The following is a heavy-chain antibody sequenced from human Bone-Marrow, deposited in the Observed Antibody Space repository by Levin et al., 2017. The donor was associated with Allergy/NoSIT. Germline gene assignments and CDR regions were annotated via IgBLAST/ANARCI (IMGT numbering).Heavy chain of an antibody. CDR3: TRQAPICSGGSCYHPPATYYDDYYMDV. J-gene: IGHJ6*03. D-gene: IGHD2-15*01. CDR1: GFTFSGSA. CDR2: IRSKANSYAT. V-gene: IGHV3-73*01. Sequence: GESLKISCAASGFTFSGSAMHWVRQASGKGLEWVGRIRSKANSYATAYAASVKGRFTISRDDSKNTAYLQMNSLKTEDTAVYYCTRQAPICSGGSCYHPPATYYDDYYMDVWGKGTTVTVSS.